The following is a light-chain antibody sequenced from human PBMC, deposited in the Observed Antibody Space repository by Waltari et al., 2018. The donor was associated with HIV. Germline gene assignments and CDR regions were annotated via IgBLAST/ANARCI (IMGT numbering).Light chain of an antibody. V-gene: IGLV3-25*03. CDR2: KDI. CDR1: ALPKKY. J-gene: IGLJ3*02. Sequence: SYDLTQTPSLSVSPGQTARINCSRGALPKKYSYWDRQKAGKAPVLLIYKDIERPSGIPERISGAGSGTGITLTISGVQAEDEGDYFCQSTDFDGTWVFGGGTRLTVL. CDR3: QSTDFDGTWV.